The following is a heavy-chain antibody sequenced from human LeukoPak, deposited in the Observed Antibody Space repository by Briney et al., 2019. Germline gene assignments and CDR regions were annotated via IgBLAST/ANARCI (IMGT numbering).Heavy chain of an antibody. J-gene: IGHJ6*02. D-gene: IGHD3-22*01. CDR1: GYSISSGYY. CDR2: IYYSGST. CDR3: ARHKKNYYDSSGYYYGMDV. Sequence: SETLSLTCTVSGYSISSGYYWGWIRQPPGKGLEWIGYIYYSGSTNYNPSLKSRVTISVDTSKNQFSLKLSSVTAADTAVYYCARHKKNYYDSSGYYYGMDVWGQGTTVTVSS. V-gene: IGHV4-38-2*02.